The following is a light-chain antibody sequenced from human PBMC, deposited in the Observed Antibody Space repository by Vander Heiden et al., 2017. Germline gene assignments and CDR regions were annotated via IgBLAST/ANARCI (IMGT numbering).Light chain of an antibody. CDR2: RTN. Sequence: QSVLTQPPSASATPGQRVTLSCSGSSSNIGGNNVNWFQQVPGTDPKLLIFRTNQRPGGVPDRFSGYKSDTSASLAISGLRAEEEADYYCATWDDSLNGQVFGGGTKLTVL. CDR1: SSNIGGNN. J-gene: IGLJ7*01. V-gene: IGLV1-44*01. CDR3: ATWDDSLNGQV.